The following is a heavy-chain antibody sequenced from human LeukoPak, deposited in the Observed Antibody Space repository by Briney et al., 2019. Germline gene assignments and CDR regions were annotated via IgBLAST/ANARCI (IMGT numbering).Heavy chain of an antibody. V-gene: IGHV1-18*01. CDR2: ISAYNGNT. D-gene: IGHD3-10*01. CDR3: ANTVYGSGSYPTVYFDY. Sequence: ASVTVSYKASGYTFTIYGISWVRQAPGQGLEWMGWISAYNGNTNYAQKLQGRVTMTTDTSTSTAYMELRSLRSDDTAVYYCANTVYGSGSYPTVYFDYWGQGTLVTVSS. CDR1: GYTFTIYG. J-gene: IGHJ4*02.